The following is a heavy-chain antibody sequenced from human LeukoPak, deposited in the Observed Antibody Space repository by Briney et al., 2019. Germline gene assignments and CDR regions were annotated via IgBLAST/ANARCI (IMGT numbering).Heavy chain of an antibody. CDR3: ANDKALDY. D-gene: IGHD3-22*01. Sequence: GRSLRLSCAASGLTFSSYAMHWVRQAPGKGLEWVAVISYDGSNKYYADSVKGRFTISRDNSKNTLYLQMNSLRAEDTAVYYCANDKALDYWGQGTLVTVSS. J-gene: IGHJ4*02. CDR1: GLTFSSYA. V-gene: IGHV3-30*04. CDR2: ISYDGSNK.